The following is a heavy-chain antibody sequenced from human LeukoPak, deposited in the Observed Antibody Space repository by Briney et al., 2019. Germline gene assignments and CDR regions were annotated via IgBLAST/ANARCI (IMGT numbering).Heavy chain of an antibody. D-gene: IGHD3-10*01. CDR1: GFTFSNFG. Sequence: GGSLRLSCAASGFTFSNFGMNWVRQAPGKGLEWVSAISDSGGSTYYADSVKGRFTISRDNSENTLYLQMNSLRAEDTAVYYCAKEGVLLWFGELPMFFDFRGQGTLVTVSS. CDR3: AKEGVLLWFGELPMFFDF. V-gene: IGHV3-23*01. CDR2: ISDSGGST. J-gene: IGHJ4*02.